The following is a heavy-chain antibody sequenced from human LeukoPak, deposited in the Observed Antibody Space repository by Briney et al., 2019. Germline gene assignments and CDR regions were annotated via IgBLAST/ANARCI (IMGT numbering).Heavy chain of an antibody. D-gene: IGHD3-22*01. Sequence: PGGSLRLSCAASGFTFSSYAMSWVRQDPGKGLEWVSAISGSGGSTYYADSVKGRFTISRDNSKNTLYLQMNSLRAEDTAVYYCAKANDSSGYYYPFDYWGQGTLVTVSS. J-gene: IGHJ4*02. V-gene: IGHV3-23*01. CDR1: GFTFSSYA. CDR3: AKANDSSGYYYPFDY. CDR2: ISGSGGST.